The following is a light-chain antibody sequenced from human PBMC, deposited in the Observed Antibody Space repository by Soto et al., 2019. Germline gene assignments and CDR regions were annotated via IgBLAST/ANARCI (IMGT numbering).Light chain of an antibody. Sequence: IHLTQSPSSLAASVAGRGTITCRASHSIGTWLAWYQQKSGRPPKALIYDASNLQSGVPSRFSGSGSATQFTLTISGLQPDDFATYYCQQYNTRTFGQGTKV. CDR2: DAS. CDR1: HSIGTW. CDR3: QQYNTRT. V-gene: IGKV1-5*01. J-gene: IGKJ1*01.